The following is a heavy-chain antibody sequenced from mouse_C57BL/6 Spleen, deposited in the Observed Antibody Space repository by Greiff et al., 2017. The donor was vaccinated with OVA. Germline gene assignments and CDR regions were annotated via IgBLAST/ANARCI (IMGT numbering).Heavy chain of an antibody. V-gene: IGHV1-53*01. CDR1: GYTFTSYW. CDR2: ITPSNGGT. J-gene: IGHJ3*01. CDR3: ALEGDGSSPWAY. Sequence: VQLQQPGTELVKPGASVKLSCKASGYTFTSYWMHWVKQRPGQGLEWIGNITPSNGGTNYNEKFKSKATLTVDKSSSTAYMQRSSLTSEDSAVYYCALEGDGSSPWAYWGQGTLVTVSA. D-gene: IGHD1-1*01.